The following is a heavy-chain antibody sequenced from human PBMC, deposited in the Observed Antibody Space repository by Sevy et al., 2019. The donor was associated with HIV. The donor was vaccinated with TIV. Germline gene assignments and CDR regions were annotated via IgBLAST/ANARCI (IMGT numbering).Heavy chain of an antibody. CDR3: ARETLSGYNL. CDR2: IYSGGNT. CDR1: GFSVSTNY. Sequence: GGSLRLSCAASGFSVSTNYMSGVRQAPWKGLEWVSAIYSGGNTYYADSVKGRFTISRDNSKNTVYLQINSLRAEDTAVYYCARETLSGYNLWGQGTLVTVSS. D-gene: IGHD5-12*01. V-gene: IGHV3-53*01. J-gene: IGHJ4*02.